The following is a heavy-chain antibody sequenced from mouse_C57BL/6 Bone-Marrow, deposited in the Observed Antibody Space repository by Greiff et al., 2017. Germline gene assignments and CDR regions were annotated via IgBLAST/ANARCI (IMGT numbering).Heavy chain of an antibody. CDR3: ASYYYGPHWYFDV. CDR1: GYTFTNYW. CDR2: IYPGGGYT. D-gene: IGHD1-1*01. V-gene: IGHV1-63*01. J-gene: IGHJ1*03. Sequence: VQLQESGAELVRPGTSVKMSCKASGYTFTNYWIGWAKQRPGHGLEWIGDIYPGGGYTNYNEKFKGKATLTADKSSSTAYMQFSSLTSEDSAIYYGASYYYGPHWYFDVWGTGTTVTVSS.